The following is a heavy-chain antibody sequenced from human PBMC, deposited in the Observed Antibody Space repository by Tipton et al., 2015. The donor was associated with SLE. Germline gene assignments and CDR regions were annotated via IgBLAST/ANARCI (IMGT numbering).Heavy chain of an antibody. D-gene: IGHD2-2*01. CDR2: INQAGSEK. J-gene: IGHJ4*02. CDR1: GFTFSSYW. CDR3: ARDQFFRTATSCYDS. V-gene: IGHV3-7*01. Sequence: LSLTCAASGFTFSSYWMTWVRQAPGKGLEWVANINQAGSEKYYVDSVKGRFTISRDNAKNSLYLQMNSLRAEDTAVYYCARDQFFRTATSCYDSWGQGTLVTVSS.